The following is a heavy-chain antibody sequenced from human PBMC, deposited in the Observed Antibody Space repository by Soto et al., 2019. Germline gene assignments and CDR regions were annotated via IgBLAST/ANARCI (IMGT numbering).Heavy chain of an antibody. J-gene: IGHJ4*02. CDR3: ARIGMRYSSGWYEENIDY. CDR2: IFSNDEK. CDR1: GFSLSNARMG. D-gene: IGHD6-19*01. Sequence: QVTLKESGPVLVKPTETLTLTCTVSGFSLSNARMGVSWIRQPPGKALEWLAHIFSNDEKPYSTSLKSRLTIPKDXXQXQXXLTMTNMDPVDTATYSCARIGMRYSSGWYEENIDYWGQGTLVTVSS. V-gene: IGHV2-26*01.